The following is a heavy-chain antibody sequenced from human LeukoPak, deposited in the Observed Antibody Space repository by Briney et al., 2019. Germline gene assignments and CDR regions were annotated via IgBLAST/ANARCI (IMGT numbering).Heavy chain of an antibody. CDR2: ISSSTTYI. D-gene: IGHD4-23*01. Sequence: PGGSLRLSCAASGFTFSTCEASSVRQAPGKGLEWVASISSSTTYIYYADSLKGRFTISRDDAKNSLYLQMSSLRAEDTAVYYCAREVIGGNSAWGQGTLVTVSS. CDR1: GFTFSTCE. V-gene: IGHV3-21*01. CDR3: AREVIGGNSA. J-gene: IGHJ4*02.